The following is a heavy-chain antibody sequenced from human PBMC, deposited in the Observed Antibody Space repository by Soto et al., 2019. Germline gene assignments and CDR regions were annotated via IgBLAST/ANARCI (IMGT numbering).Heavy chain of an antibody. CDR3: ARGREFFGYYYYGRDV. CDR2: ISAYNGNT. D-gene: IGHD3-3*01. CDR1: GYTFTSYC. Sequence: ASVKVSCKASGYTFTSYCISWVRQAPGQGLEWMGWISAYNGNTNYAQKLQGRVTMTTDTSTSTAYMELRSLRSDDTAVYYCARGREFFGYYYYGRDVWGQGTTVTVSS. V-gene: IGHV1-18*04. J-gene: IGHJ6*02.